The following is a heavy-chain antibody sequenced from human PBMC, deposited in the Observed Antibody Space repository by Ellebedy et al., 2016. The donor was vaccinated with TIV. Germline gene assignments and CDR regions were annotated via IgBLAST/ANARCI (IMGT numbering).Heavy chain of an antibody. D-gene: IGHD3-3*01. CDR2: FDFEESET. CDR1: GYTLSELS. CDR3: AGFWSGYTASNWFDP. J-gene: IGHJ5*02. V-gene: IGHV1-24*01. Sequence: AASVKISCKVFGYTLSELSMHWVRQAPGKGPEWMGGFDFEESETIYAQKFQGRVTMTEDISTGTAYRELSSLRSEDTAIYYCAGFWSGYTASNWFDPWGQGTPVTVSS.